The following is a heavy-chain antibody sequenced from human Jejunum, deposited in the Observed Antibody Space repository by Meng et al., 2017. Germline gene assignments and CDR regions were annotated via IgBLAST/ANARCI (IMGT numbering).Heavy chain of an antibody. CDR3: AKFGYCRSTGCYSYFGY. Sequence: GEALKTSCAASGFTFSSYAMSWVRQAPGKGLEWVSGISGSGDSTYYADSVKGWFTISRNNSKNTLYLQINSLRAEDTAVYYCAKFGYCRSTGCYSYFGYWGQRILVTVSS. CDR2: ISGSGDST. V-gene: IGHV3-23*01. CDR1: GFTFSSYA. J-gene: IGHJ4*02. D-gene: IGHD2-2*02.